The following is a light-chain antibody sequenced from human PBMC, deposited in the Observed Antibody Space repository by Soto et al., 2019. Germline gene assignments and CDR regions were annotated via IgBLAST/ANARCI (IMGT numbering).Light chain of an antibody. CDR2: KAS. V-gene: IGKV1-5*03. J-gene: IGKJ1*01. CDR3: QQYNSYWT. CDR1: QSISSW. Sequence: DIQKTPSPSPPSASLGDKVTITFRASQSISSWLAWYQQKPGKAPKLLIYKASSLESGVPSRFSGSGSGTEFTLTISSLQPDDFATYYCQQYNSYWTFGQGTKV.